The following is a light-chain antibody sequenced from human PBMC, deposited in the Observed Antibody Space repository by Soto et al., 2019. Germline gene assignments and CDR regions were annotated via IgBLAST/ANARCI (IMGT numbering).Light chain of an antibody. CDR3: CSYTNSRTLVAV. CDR1: SNDVGTFGL. V-gene: IGLV2-23*01. J-gene: IGLJ1*01. CDR2: EGD. Sequence: QSALTQPASVSGSPGQSITISCTATSNDVGTFGLVSWYQQHPGQVPKLMIYEGDKRPSGVSNRFSGSNSGNTASLTISGLQAEDEADYYCCSYTNSRTLVAVFGTGTKLTVL.